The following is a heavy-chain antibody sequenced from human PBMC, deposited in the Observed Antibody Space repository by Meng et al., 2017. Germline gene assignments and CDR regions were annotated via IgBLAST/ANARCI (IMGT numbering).Heavy chain of an antibody. J-gene: IGHJ5*02. CDR3: ARDLHYGSGSYNWFDP. Sequence: QARLQASGRGRVKPSKTLSPTCMVSGGSISSGGYYWSWIRQHPGKGLEWIGYIYYSGSTYYNPSLKSRVTISVDTSKNQFSLKLSSVTAADSAVYYCARDLHYGSGSYNWFDPWGQGTLVTVSS. D-gene: IGHD3-10*01. V-gene: IGHV4-31*03. CDR1: GGSISSGGYY. CDR2: IYYSGST.